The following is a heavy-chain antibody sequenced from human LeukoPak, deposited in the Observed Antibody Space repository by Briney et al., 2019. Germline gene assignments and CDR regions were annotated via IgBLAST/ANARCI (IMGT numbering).Heavy chain of an antibody. CDR1: GFTFGDYG. V-gene: IGHV3-49*03. CDR3: ARNPHPHCSGVHCPCDS. Sequence: PGRSLRLSCTTSGFTFGDYGMSWFRQATGKGLECVSFIRSYIYSGATDYAASVRGRFVISRHDSESIAYLQMNSLRTEDTGVYYCARNPHPHCSGVHCPCDSWGQGTLVTVSS. D-gene: IGHD2-15*01. CDR2: IRSYIYSGAT. J-gene: IGHJ4*02.